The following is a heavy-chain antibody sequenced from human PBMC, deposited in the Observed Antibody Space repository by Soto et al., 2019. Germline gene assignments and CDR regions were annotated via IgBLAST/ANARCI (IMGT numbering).Heavy chain of an antibody. V-gene: IGHV1-46*01. CDR3: ARDPASFRWLQLNS. D-gene: IGHD5-12*01. Sequence: QVQLVQSGAEVKKPGASVKVSCKASGYTFTSYFIHWVRQAPGQGLEWMGIINPSGGSATYAQKFQGRVTMTRDTSTSTVYMELSNLRSEDTAVYYCARDPASFRWLQLNSWGPGTLVTVSS. J-gene: IGHJ4*02. CDR1: GYTFTSYF. CDR2: INPSGGSA.